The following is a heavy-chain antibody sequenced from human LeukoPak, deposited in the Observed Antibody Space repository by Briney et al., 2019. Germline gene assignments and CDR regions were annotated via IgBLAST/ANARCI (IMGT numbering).Heavy chain of an antibody. J-gene: IGHJ5*02. D-gene: IGHD3-22*01. V-gene: IGHV1-46*01. CDR3: ARDRQGSSGYYRHNWFDP. CDR1: GYTFSMYN. Sequence: ASVKVSCKASGYTFSMYNMHWVRQAPGQGLEWMGIINPSGGTSYAQKLQGRITMTRDTSTSTLYMELSSLRSDDTAVYYCARDRQGSSGYYRHNWFDPWGQGTLVTVSS. CDR2: INPSGGT.